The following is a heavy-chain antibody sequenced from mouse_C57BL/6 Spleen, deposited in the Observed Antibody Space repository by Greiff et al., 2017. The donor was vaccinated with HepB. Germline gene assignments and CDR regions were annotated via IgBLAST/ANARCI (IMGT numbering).Heavy chain of an antibody. V-gene: IGHV5-4*01. D-gene: IGHD4-1*01. Sequence: DVQLVESGGGLVKPGGSLKLSCAASGFTFSSYAMSWVRQTPDKRLEWVATISDGGSYTYYPDNVKGRFTISRDNAKNNLYLQMSHLKSEDTAMDYCASLTGRDFDYWGQGTTLTVSS. CDR3: ASLTGRDFDY. J-gene: IGHJ2*01. CDR1: GFTFSSYA. CDR2: ISDGGSYT.